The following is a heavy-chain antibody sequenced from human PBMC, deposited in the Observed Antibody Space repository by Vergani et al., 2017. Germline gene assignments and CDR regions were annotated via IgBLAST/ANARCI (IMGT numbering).Heavy chain of an antibody. J-gene: IGHJ6*02. CDR2: IIPILGIA. D-gene: IGHD5-18*01. CDR3: ATGRKWIQHYSYYYYGMDV. CDR1: GGTFSSYT. V-gene: IGHV1-69*02. Sequence: QVQLVQSGAEVKKPGSSVKVSCKASGGTFSSYTISWVRQAPGQGLEWVGRIIPILGIANYAQKFQGRVTITADKSTSTAYMELSSLRSEDTAVYYCATGRKWIQHYSYYYYGMDVWGQGTTVTVSS.